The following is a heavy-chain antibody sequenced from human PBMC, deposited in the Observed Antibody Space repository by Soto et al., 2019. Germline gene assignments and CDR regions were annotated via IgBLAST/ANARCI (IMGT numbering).Heavy chain of an antibody. CDR2: IYYSGST. CDR3: ARSSSVNWFDP. Sequence: SETLSLTCTVSGGSISSGGYYWSWIRQHPGKGLEWIGYIYYSGSTYYNPSLKSRVTISVDTSKNQFSLKLSSVTAADTAVYYCARSSSVNWFDPWGQGTLVTVSS. CDR1: GGSISSGGYY. D-gene: IGHD6-6*01. V-gene: IGHV4-31*03. J-gene: IGHJ5*02.